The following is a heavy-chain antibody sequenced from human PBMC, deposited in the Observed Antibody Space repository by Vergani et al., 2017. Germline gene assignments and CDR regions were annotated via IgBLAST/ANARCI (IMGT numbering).Heavy chain of an antibody. CDR3: AIDRVGSSWYGPAYYMDV. D-gene: IGHD6-13*01. V-gene: IGHV1-8*01. CDR2: MNPNSGNT. Sequence: QVQLVQSGAEVKKPGASVKVSCKASGYTFSSYDINWVRQATGQGLEWMGWMNPNSGNTGYAQKFQGRVTMTRNTSIRTAYMGLSSLRSEDTAVYYCAIDRVGSSWYGPAYYMDVWGKGPTVTVSS. CDR1: GYTFSSYD. J-gene: IGHJ6*03.